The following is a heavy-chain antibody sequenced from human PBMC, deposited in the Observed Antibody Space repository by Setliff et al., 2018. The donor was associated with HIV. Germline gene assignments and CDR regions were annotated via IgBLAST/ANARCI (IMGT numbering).Heavy chain of an antibody. D-gene: IGHD6-19*01. CDR3: ANMQWASNAWYSFDY. Sequence: PGGSLRLSCVGSGFTFNGYAMNWVRQCPGKGLEWVANIQQHGSEIHYVASVEGRFTISRDNAKNSLYLQMNSLRAEDTAVYYCANMQWASNAWYSFDYWGQGALVTVSS. J-gene: IGHJ4*02. V-gene: IGHV3-7*05. CDR1: GFTFNGYA. CDR2: IQQHGSEI.